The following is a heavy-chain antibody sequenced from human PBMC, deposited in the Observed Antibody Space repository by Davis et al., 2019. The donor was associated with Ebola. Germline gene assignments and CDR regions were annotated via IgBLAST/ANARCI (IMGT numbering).Heavy chain of an antibody. CDR2: FSGYYEES. D-gene: IGHD5-24*01. CDR1: GLIFGSFA. Sequence: PGGSLRLSCAASGLIFGSFAMNWVRQAPGKGPEWISGFSGYYEESFYADSVKGRFTISRDKSKNRVYLQMDNLRADDTAVYYCAKRTKNGYNSPIDYWGQGTLVTVSS. V-gene: IGHV3-23*01. J-gene: IGHJ4*02. CDR3: AKRTKNGYNSPIDY.